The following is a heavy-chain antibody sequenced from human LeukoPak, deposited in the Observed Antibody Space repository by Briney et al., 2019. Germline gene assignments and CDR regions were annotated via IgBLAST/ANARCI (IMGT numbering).Heavy chain of an antibody. CDR3: ARLVRGSYDHYYYYMDV. J-gene: IGHJ6*03. V-gene: IGHV1-18*01. CDR2: ISAYNGNT. D-gene: IGHD1-26*01. CDR1: GYTFTSYG. Sequence: GASVKVSCKASGYTFTSYGISWVRQAPGQGLEWMGWISAYNGNTNYAQKLQGRVTMTTDTSTSTAYMELRSLRSDDTAVYYCARLVRGSYDHYYYYMDVWGKGTTVTVSS.